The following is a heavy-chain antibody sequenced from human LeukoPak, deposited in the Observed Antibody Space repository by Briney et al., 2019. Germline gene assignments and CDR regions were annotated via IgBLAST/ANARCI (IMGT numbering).Heavy chain of an antibody. V-gene: IGHV3-23*01. CDR3: AKYQGYVWGSYRYFDY. J-gene: IGHJ4*02. CDR1: GFTFSSYA. Sequence: GGSLRVSCSASGFTFSSYAISWVRQAPGKGLEWVSAISGSGGSTYYADSVKGRFTISRDNSKNTLYLQMNSLRAEDTAVYYCAKYQGYVWGSYRYFDYWGQGTLVTVSS. D-gene: IGHD3-16*02. CDR2: ISGSGGST.